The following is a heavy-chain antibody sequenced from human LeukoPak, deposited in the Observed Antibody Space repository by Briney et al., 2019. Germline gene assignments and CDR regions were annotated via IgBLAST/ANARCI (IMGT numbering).Heavy chain of an antibody. CDR2: ISSSSSYI. Sequence: PGGSLRLSCAASGFTFDDYGMSWVRQAPGKGLEWVSSISSSSSYIYYADSVKGRFTISRDNAKNSLYLQMNSLRAEDTAVYYCARARGGGNWFDPWGQGTLVTVSS. CDR1: GFTFDDYG. CDR3: ARARGGGNWFDP. D-gene: IGHD5-24*01. V-gene: IGHV3-21*01. J-gene: IGHJ5*02.